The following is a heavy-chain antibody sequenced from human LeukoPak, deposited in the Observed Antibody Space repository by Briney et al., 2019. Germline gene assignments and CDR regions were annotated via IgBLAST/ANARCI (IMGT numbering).Heavy chain of an antibody. Sequence: GASVKVSCKASGYTFTSRGFSWVRQAPGQGLEWMGWINADNGNTNYAQKFQGRVTMTTDTSTSTAYMELRSLRSDDTAVYYCARDRIAVAGTGYYYYGMDVWGQGTTVTVSS. CDR3: ARDRIAVAGTGYYYYGMDV. V-gene: IGHV1-18*04. J-gene: IGHJ6*02. CDR1: GYTFTSRG. D-gene: IGHD6-19*01. CDR2: INADNGNT.